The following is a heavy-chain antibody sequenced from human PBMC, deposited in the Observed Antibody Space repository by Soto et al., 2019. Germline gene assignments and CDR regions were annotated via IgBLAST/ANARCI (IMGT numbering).Heavy chain of an antibody. CDR2: ISAYNGNT. D-gene: IGHD3-3*01. V-gene: IGHV1-18*01. Sequence: ASVKVSCKASGYTFTSYGISWVRQAPGQGLEWMGWISAYNGNTNYAQKLQGRVTMTTDTSTSTAYMELGSLRSDDTAVYYCARARITIFGVADYYYYYYMDVWGKGTTVTVSS. CDR1: GYTFTSYG. CDR3: ARARITIFGVADYYYYYYMDV. J-gene: IGHJ6*03.